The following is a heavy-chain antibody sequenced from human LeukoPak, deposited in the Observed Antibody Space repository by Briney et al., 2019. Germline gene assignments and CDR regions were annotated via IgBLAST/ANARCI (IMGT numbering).Heavy chain of an antibody. V-gene: IGHV4-59*12. Sequence: SETLSLTCTVSGGSISNYYWSWIRQPPGKGLEWIGYIYYSGSTYYNPSLRSRVTISVDTSSNQFSLRLTSVTAADTAMYFCAREEMPGKFDYWGQGILVTVSS. D-gene: IGHD1-26*01. J-gene: IGHJ4*02. CDR3: AREEMPGKFDY. CDR1: GGSISNYY. CDR2: IYYSGST.